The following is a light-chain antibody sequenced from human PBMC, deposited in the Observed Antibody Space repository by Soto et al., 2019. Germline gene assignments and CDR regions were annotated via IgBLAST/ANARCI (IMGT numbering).Light chain of an antibody. J-gene: IGKJ1*01. CDR1: QSVSSW. CDR2: DAS. V-gene: IGKV1-5*01. Sequence: DIHLTQSPSTLSASVGDRVTITCRASQSVSSWLAWYQQKPGKAPKLLIYDASSLESGVPSRFSGSGSGTEFTLAISSLQPDDFATYYCQQYDNYRAFGQGTQVDIK. CDR3: QQYDNYRA.